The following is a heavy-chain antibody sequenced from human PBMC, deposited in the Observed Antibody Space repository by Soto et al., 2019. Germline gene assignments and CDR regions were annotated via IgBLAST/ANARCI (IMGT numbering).Heavy chain of an antibody. D-gene: IGHD3-10*01. V-gene: IGHV3-15*07. CDR3: CTAGGRLGDY. CDR1: GFTFSNAW. J-gene: IGHJ4*02. Sequence: EVQLVESGGGLVKPGGSLRLSCAASGFTFSNAWMNWVRQAPGKGLEWVGRIRTKNEGGTTAYAASVKDRFTIFREDSRDTLYLQMNSLKTEDTAVYFCCTAGGRLGDYWGRGTLVTVSS. CDR2: IRTKNEGGTT.